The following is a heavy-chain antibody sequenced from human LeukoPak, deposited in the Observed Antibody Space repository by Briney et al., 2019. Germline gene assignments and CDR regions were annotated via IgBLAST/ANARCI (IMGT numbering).Heavy chain of an antibody. CDR2: IIPIFGTA. V-gene: IGHV1-69*06. J-gene: IGHJ6*03. CDR1: GGTFSSYA. CDR3: ARGVSGYCSGGSCYYYYYMDV. D-gene: IGHD2-15*01. Sequence: SVKVSCKASGGTFSSYAIGWVRQAPGQGLEWMGRIIPIFGTANYAQKFQGRVTITADKSTSTAYMELSSLRSEDTAVYYCARGVSGYCSGGSCYYYYYMDVWGKGTTVTVSS.